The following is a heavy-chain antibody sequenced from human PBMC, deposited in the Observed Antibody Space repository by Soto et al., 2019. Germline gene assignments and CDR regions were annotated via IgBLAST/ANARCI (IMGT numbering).Heavy chain of an antibody. CDR3: AKDPYYCSSTSCKIYYGMDV. V-gene: IGHV3-23*01. Sequence: GGSMRLSCAASGFTFSSYAVSWVRQDPGKGLEWVSAISGSGGSTYYADSVKGRFTISRDNSKNTLYLQMNSLRAEDTAVYYCAKDPYYCSSTSCKIYYGMDVWGQGTTVTVSS. J-gene: IGHJ6*02. CDR1: GFTFSSYA. CDR2: ISGSGGST. D-gene: IGHD2-2*01.